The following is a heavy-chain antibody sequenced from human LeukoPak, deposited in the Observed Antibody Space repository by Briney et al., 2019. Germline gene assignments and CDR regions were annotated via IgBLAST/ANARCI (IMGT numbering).Heavy chain of an antibody. CDR3: ARGGDYSQYYFDY. D-gene: IGHD2-21*01. Sequence: SETLSLTCAAYGGSFSGYYWSWIRQPPGKGLEWIGEINHSGSTNYNPSLKSRVTISVDTSKNQFSLKLSSVTAADTAVYYCARGGDYSQYYFDYWGQGTLVTVSS. CDR1: GGSFSGYY. J-gene: IGHJ4*02. CDR2: INHSGST. V-gene: IGHV4-34*01.